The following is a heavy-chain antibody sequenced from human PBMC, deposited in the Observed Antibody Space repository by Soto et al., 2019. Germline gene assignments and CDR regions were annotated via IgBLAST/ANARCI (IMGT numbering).Heavy chain of an antibody. CDR1: GYTFTSYG. Sequence: GASVKVSCKASGYTFTSYGISWVRQAPGQGLEWMGGISAYNGNTNYAQKLQGRVTMTTDTSTSTAYMELRSLRSDDTAVYYCARDLRVPAALGDWFDPWGQGTLVTVSS. J-gene: IGHJ5*02. V-gene: IGHV1-18*01. CDR2: ISAYNGNT. CDR3: ARDLRVPAALGDWFDP. D-gene: IGHD2-2*01.